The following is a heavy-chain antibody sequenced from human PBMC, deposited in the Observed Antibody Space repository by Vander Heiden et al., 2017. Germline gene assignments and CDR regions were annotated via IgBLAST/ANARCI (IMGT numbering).Heavy chain of an antibody. D-gene: IGHD1-26*01. J-gene: IGHJ4*02. CDR1: GFTFSSHG. CDR2: ISYDGSNK. Sequence: QVQLVDSGGGVVQPGRSLRLSCAASGFTFSSHGMHWVRQAPGKGLEWGAVISYDGSNKYYADSLKGRFTISRDNSKNTLYLQMNSLRTEDTAVYYCAKGGESYYGNFDHWGQGTLVTVSS. V-gene: IGHV3-30*18. CDR3: AKGGESYYGNFDH.